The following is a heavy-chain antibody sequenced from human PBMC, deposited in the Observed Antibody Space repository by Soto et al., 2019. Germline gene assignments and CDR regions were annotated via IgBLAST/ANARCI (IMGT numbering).Heavy chain of an antibody. D-gene: IGHD1-7*01. V-gene: IGHV3-66*01. CDR2: IHSGGDT. CDR3: ARSRTGTTYGGMDV. Sequence: EVQLVESGGDLVQPGGSLRLSCAASGFAVSSSYMTWVRQAPGKGLEWVSVIHSGGDTHYADSVRGRFTISRDNSKNTLYLQMNSLRAEDTAVYYCARSRTGTTYGGMDVWGHGTTVTVSS. CDR1: GFAVSSSY. J-gene: IGHJ6*02.